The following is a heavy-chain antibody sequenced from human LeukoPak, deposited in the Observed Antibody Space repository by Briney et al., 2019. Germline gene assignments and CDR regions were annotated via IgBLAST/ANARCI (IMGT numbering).Heavy chain of an antibody. CDR1: GFTFSSYS. CDR2: ISSSSSYI. CDR3: ASCSSSGWYFPFDY. D-gene: IGHD6-19*01. J-gene: IGHJ4*02. V-gene: IGHV3-21*01. Sequence: GGSLRLSCAASGFTFSSYSMNWVRQAPGKGLEWVSSISSSSSYIYYAGSVKGRFTISRDNAKNSLYLQMNSLRAEDTAVYYCASCSSSGWYFPFDYWGQGTLVTVSS.